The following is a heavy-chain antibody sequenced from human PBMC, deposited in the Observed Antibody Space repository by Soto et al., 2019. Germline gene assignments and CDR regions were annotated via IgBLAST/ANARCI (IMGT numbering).Heavy chain of an antibody. V-gene: IGHV4-61*01. CDR3: ARMYYYDSSGSFDY. CDR1: GGSVSSGNYY. Sequence: SETLSLTCTASGGSVSSGNYYWSWIRQSPGKRLEWIGYIYYSGSTNSNPSLKSRLTISVDTSKNKFSLKLSSVTPEDPAVSYCARMYYYDSSGSFDYWGQGTLVTVSS. CDR2: IYYSGST. D-gene: IGHD3-22*01. J-gene: IGHJ4*02.